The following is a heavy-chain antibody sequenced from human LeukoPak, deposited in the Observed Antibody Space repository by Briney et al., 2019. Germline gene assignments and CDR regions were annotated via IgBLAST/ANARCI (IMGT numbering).Heavy chain of an antibody. CDR3: ARGKQQLGY. D-gene: IGHD6-13*01. V-gene: IGHV4-59*08. CDR2: IYYSGST. Sequence: SETLSLTCTVSGGSIRSYYWSWIRQPPGKGLEWIGYIYYSGSTNYNPSLKSRVTISVDTSRNQFSLKLSSVTAADTAVYYCARGKQQLGYWGQGTLVTVSS. CDR1: GGSIRSYY. J-gene: IGHJ4*02.